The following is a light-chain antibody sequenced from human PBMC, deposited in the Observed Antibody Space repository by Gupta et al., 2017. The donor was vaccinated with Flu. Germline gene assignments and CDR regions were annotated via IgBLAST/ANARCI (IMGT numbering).Light chain of an antibody. CDR1: RLGDNF. CDR2: QDS. V-gene: IGLV3-1*01. Sequence: PGQTAVITCSGDRLGDNFVSWYQQKPGQSPVLVIYQDSKRPSGIPERFSGSNSENTATLTVSGTQAVDEADFYCQTWDGTTGVFGGGTKLTVL. CDR3: QTWDGTTGV. J-gene: IGLJ3*02.